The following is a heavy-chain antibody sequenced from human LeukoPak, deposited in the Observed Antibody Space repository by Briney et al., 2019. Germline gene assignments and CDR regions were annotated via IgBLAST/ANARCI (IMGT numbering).Heavy chain of an antibody. CDR2: GYYSGST. Sequence: SETLSLTCTVSGGSIRSSCYYGGWIRQPPGKGLEWIGSGYYSGSTYYNPSLKSRVTISVDTSRNQFSLKLSSVTAADTAVYYCARQRPGHCDYWGQGTLVSVSS. D-gene: IGHD6-6*01. J-gene: IGHJ4*02. CDR1: GGSIRSSCYY. CDR3: ARQRPGHCDY. V-gene: IGHV4-39*01.